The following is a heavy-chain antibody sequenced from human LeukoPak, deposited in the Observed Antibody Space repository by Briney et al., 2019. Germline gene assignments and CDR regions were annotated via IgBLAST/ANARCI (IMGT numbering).Heavy chain of an antibody. Sequence: SETLSLTCAVYGGSFSGYYWSWIRQPPGKGLEWIGEINHSGNTNYNPSLKSRVTISVDTSKNQFSLKLSSVTAADTAVYYCARVMITFGGVIVMGRQYFDYWGQGTLVTVSS. V-gene: IGHV4-34*01. CDR3: ARVMITFGGVIVMGRQYFDY. CDR1: GGSFSGYY. CDR2: INHSGNT. J-gene: IGHJ4*02. D-gene: IGHD3-16*02.